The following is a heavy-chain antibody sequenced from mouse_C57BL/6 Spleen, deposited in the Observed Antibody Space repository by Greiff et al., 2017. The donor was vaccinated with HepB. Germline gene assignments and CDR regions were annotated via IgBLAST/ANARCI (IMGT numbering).Heavy chain of an antibody. D-gene: IGHD2-1*01. V-gene: IGHV1-36*01. CDR1: GFTFTDYY. CDR3: ARIYYNLDYAMDY. Sequence: VQLQQSGPVLVKPGPSVKISCKASGFTFTDYYMHWVKQSHGKSLEWIGLVYPYNGGTSYNQKFKGKATLTVDTSSSPSYMELNGLTSEDSAVYYCARIYYNLDYAMDYWGQGTSVTVAS. J-gene: IGHJ4*01. CDR2: VYPYNGGT.